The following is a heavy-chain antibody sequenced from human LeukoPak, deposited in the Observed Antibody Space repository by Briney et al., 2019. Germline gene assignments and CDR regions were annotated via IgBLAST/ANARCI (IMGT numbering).Heavy chain of an antibody. D-gene: IGHD3-22*01. Sequence: GGSLRLSCAACGFAFSTYTMNWARQAPGKGLEWVASINSGGTTTHYADSVKGRFTISRDSAQNVLYLQMNGLRVDDAAVYYCLRGDSRDFWGQGTLVTVSS. CDR2: INSGGTTT. J-gene: IGHJ4*02. V-gene: IGHV3-21*06. CDR3: LRGDSRDF. CDR1: GFAFSTYT.